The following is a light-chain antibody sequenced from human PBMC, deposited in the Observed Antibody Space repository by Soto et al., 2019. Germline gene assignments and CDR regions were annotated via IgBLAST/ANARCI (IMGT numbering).Light chain of an antibody. Sequence: EIVLTQSPGTLSLSPGERATLSCRASRSLSSTYLAWYQQKPGQAPRLLIYGASSRATGIPDRFSGSGSATDFTLTISRLEPEDFAVYHCQQYGNSPPTFGGGTKVEI. J-gene: IGKJ4*01. CDR1: RSLSSTY. V-gene: IGKV3-20*01. CDR2: GAS. CDR3: QQYGNSPPT.